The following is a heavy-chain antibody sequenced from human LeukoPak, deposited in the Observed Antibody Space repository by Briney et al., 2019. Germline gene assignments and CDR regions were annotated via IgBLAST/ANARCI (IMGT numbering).Heavy chain of an antibody. J-gene: IGHJ4*02. V-gene: IGHV3-7*01. CDR1: GFTFSSYW. D-gene: IGHD3-22*01. Sequence: GGSLRLSCAASGFTFSSYWMSWVRQAPGKGLEWVANIKQDGSEKYYVDSVKGRFTISRDNSKNTVYLQMNSLRVEDTAVYYCARDSGDSSGYYPGYWGQGTLVTVSS. CDR2: IKQDGSEK. CDR3: ARDSGDSSGYYPGY.